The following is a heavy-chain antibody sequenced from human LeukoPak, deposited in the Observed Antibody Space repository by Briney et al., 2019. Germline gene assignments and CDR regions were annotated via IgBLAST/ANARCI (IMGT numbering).Heavy chain of an antibody. J-gene: IGHJ3*02. Sequence: GESLKISCXGSGYSFTSYWIAWVRQMPGKGLEWMGIIYPGDSDTRYSPSFQGQVTISVDQSFSTAYLQWSSLKASDTAMYYCARVAGSHELDAFDIWGQGTMVTVSS. V-gene: IGHV5-51*01. CDR1: GYSFTSYW. CDR3: ARVAGSHELDAFDI. CDR2: IYPGDSDT. D-gene: IGHD1-26*01.